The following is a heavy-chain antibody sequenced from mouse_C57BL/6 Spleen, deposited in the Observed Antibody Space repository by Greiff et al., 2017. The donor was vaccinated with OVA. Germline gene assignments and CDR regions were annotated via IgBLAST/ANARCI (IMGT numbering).Heavy chain of an antibody. CDR3: ARDLSYYFDY. D-gene: IGHD2-3*01. CDR1: GFTFSSYA. J-gene: IGHJ2*01. Sequence: EVQLMESGGGLVKPGGSLKLSCAASGFTFSSYAMSWVRQTPEKRLEWVATISDGGSYTYYPDNVKGRFTISRDNAKNNLYLQMSHLKSEDTARYYCARDLSYYFDYWGQGTTLTVSS. CDR2: ISDGGSYT. V-gene: IGHV5-4*01.